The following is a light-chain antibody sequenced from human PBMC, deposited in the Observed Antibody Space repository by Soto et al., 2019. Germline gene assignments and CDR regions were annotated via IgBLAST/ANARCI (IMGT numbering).Light chain of an antibody. Sequence: DIQMTQSPSSLSASVGDRVTITCRASQSISSYLNCYQQKPGKDPKLLIYAASSLQSGVPSRFSGSDSGTDFTLTISSLQPEDFATYYCQQSYSTPRGTFGQGTNVEIK. J-gene: IGKJ1*01. CDR3: QQSYSTPRGT. CDR1: QSISSY. V-gene: IGKV1-39*01. CDR2: AAS.